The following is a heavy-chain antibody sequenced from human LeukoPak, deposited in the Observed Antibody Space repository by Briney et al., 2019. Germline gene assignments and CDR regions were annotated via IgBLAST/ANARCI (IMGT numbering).Heavy chain of an antibody. J-gene: IGHJ4*02. CDR2: INPSGGST. Sequence: EASVKVSCKASGYTFTSYYMHWVRQAPGQGLEWMGIINPSGGSTNYAQKFQGRVTLTRDTSTSTVYMELSSLRSEDTAVYYCARSPYTYGSLFYLDYWGQGTLVTVSS. CDR1: GYTFTSYY. D-gene: IGHD5-18*01. CDR3: ARSPYTYGSLFYLDY. V-gene: IGHV1-46*01.